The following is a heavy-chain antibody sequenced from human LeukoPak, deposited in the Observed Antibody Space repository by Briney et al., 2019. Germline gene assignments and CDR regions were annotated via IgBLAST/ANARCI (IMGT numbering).Heavy chain of an antibody. V-gene: IGHV3-20*04. CDR1: GFTFDDYG. D-gene: IGHD1-26*01. CDR2: INWNGGST. J-gene: IGHJ4*02. Sequence: GGSLRLSCAASGFTFDDYGMSWVRQAPGKGLEWVSGINWNGGSTGYADSVKGRFTISRDNAKNSLYLQMNSLRAEDTALYYCARDNTEGGSYGGFFDYWGQGTLVTVSS. CDR3: ARDNTEGGSYGGFFDY.